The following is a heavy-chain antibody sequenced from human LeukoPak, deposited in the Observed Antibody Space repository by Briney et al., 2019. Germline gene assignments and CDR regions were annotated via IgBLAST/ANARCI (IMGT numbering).Heavy chain of an antibody. D-gene: IGHD4-17*01. CDR3: ARAIGDYDAFDI. J-gene: IGHJ3*02. CDR1: GFTFSSYA. CDR2: IYSGGST. V-gene: IGHV3-66*01. Sequence: GGSLRLSCAASGFTFSSYAMNWVRQAPGKGLEWVSVIYSGGSTYYADSVKGRFTISRDNSKNTLYLQMNSLRAEDTAVYYCARAIGDYDAFDIWGQGTMVTVSS.